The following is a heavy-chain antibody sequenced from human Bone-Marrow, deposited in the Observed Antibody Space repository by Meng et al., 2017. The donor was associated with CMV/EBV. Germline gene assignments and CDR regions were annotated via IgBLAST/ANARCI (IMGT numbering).Heavy chain of an antibody. CDR2: IYYSGST. V-gene: IGHV4-39*07. Sequence: SETLSLTCTVSGGSISSSSYYWGWIRQPPGKGLEWIGSIYYSGSTYYNPSLKSRVTISVDTSKNQFSLKLSSVTAADTAVYYCARGISEQLVRHFDYWGQGTLVTVPS. J-gene: IGHJ4*02. D-gene: IGHD6-6*01. CDR3: ARGISEQLVRHFDY. CDR1: GGSISSSSYY.